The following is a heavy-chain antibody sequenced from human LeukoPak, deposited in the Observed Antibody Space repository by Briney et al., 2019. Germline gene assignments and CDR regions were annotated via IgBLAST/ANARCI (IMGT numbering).Heavy chain of an antibody. J-gene: IGHJ5*02. CDR2: IYPGDSDT. Sequence: SCKGSGYSFTSYWIGWVRQMPGKGLEWMGIIYPGDSDTRYSPSFQGQVNISDDKSISTAYLQWSSLKASDTAMYYCARSLLPAAIAQCWFDPWGQGTLVTVSS. CDR1: GYSFTSYW. CDR3: ARSLLPAAIAQCWFDP. V-gene: IGHV5-51*01. D-gene: IGHD2-2*02.